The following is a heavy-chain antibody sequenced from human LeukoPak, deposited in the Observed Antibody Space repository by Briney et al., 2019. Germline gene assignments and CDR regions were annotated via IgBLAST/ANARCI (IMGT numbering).Heavy chain of an antibody. CDR3: GRDRDYSVDV. CDR1: GGSISSYY. V-gene: IGHV4-59*01. Sequence: SETLSLTCTVSGGSISSYYWSWIRQPPGKGLEWIGYIYYSGSTNYNPSLKSRVTISVDTSKNQFSLKLSSVTAADTAVYYCGRDRDYSVDVWGQGTTVTVSS. D-gene: IGHD3-10*01. J-gene: IGHJ6*02. CDR2: IYYSGST.